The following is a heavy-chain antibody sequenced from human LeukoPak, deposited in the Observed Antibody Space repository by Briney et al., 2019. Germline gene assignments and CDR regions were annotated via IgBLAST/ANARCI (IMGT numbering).Heavy chain of an antibody. CDR2: IKQDGSEK. Sequence: GGSLRLSCAASGFTFSSYWMSWVRQAPGKGLEWVANIKQDGSEKYYVDSVKGRFTISRDNAKNSLYLQMNSLRAEDTAVYYCARLLYYYDSSGYLSVLDYWGQGILVTVSS. J-gene: IGHJ4*02. CDR1: GFTFSSYW. V-gene: IGHV3-7*01. D-gene: IGHD3-22*01. CDR3: ARLLYYYDSSGYLSVLDY.